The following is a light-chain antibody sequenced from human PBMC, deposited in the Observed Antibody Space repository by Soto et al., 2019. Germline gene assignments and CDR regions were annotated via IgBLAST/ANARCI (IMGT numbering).Light chain of an antibody. V-gene: IGKV3-11*01. CDR3: KQRTTWTAIT. CDR1: QSVSSY. J-gene: IGKJ5*01. Sequence: ILWTQSPTTLSLSPGERATLSCRASQSVSSYLAWYQQKPGQAPRLLIYGASNRATGIPARFSGSGSGTDFTLTISSLEPEDFAVYYCKQRTTWTAITFGQGTRLEIK. CDR2: GAS.